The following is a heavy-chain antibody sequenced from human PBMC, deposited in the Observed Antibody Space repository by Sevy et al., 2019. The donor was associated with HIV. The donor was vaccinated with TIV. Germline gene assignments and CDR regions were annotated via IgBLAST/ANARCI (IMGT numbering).Heavy chain of an antibody. CDR3: TRVHSGGYPFDY. D-gene: IGHD3-22*01. J-gene: IGHJ4*02. Sequence: GGSVRLSCAASGFSVSSNYMSWVRQAPGKGLEWVSLIYSSGRTYYGDSVKGRFTISRDDSKNTLYLQMNSVRAEDTALYYCTRVHSGGYPFDYWGQGSLVTVSS. CDR2: IYSSGRT. V-gene: IGHV3-53*01. CDR1: GFSVSSNY.